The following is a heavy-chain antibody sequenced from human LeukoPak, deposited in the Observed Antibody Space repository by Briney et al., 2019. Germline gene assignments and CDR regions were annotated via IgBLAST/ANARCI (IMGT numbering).Heavy chain of an antibody. D-gene: IGHD6-13*01. CDR3: AREGIAGSWFDP. Sequence: GGSLRLSCAASGFTFSSYSMNWVRQAPGKGLEWVSSISSSSSYIYYADSVKGRLTISRDNAKNSLYLQMNSLRAEDTAVYYCAREGIAGSWFDPWGQGTLVTVSS. J-gene: IGHJ5*02. V-gene: IGHV3-21*01. CDR1: GFTFSSYS. CDR2: ISSSSSYI.